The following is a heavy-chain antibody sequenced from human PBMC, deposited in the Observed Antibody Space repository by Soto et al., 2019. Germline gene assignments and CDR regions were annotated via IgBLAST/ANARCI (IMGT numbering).Heavy chain of an antibody. CDR1: GFTFSIYD. CDR2: IGLGGET. CDR3: VREWVDTYGFHPPLGLDV. Sequence: EVQLVESGGGLVQPGGSLKVSCVASGFTFSIYDMRWVRQGTGKGLEWVSAIGLGGETYYSASVKGRFTISRENAKNSLYLQVNSLRADDTAIYYCVREWVDTYGFHPPLGLDVWGQGTTVTVSS. D-gene: IGHD5-18*01. J-gene: IGHJ6*02. V-gene: IGHV3-13*01.